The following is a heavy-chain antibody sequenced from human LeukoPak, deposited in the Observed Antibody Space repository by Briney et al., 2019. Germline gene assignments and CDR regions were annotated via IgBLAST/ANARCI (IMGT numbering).Heavy chain of an antibody. V-gene: IGHV3-9*01. CDR1: GFTFDDYA. CDR3: ARHSSGWYGDWFDP. CDR2: ISWNSGTK. J-gene: IGHJ5*02. Sequence: GGSLRLSCAASGFTFDDYAMHWVRQAPGKGLEWVSGISWNSGTKGYADSVKGRFTISRDNAKNSLYLQMNSLRGEDAALYYCARHSSGWYGDWFDPWGQGTLVTVSS. D-gene: IGHD6-19*01.